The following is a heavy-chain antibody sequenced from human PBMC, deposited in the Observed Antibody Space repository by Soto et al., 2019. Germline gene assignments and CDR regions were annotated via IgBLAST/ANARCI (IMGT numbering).Heavy chain of an antibody. CDR2: IYYSGST. CDR3: ARFDIDPWSYDILTGSCFDY. CDR1: CGSFRSAGYY. V-gene: IGHV4-30-4*08. J-gene: IGHJ4*02. Sequence: SETLSLTCTVSCGSFRSAGYYWSWIRQPPGQGLEWIGYIYYSGSTYYNPSLKGRITISVDTSKNQFAQKLSSVTAADTAVYYCARFDIDPWSYDILTGSCFDYWGQGTLVTVSS. D-gene: IGHD3-9*01.